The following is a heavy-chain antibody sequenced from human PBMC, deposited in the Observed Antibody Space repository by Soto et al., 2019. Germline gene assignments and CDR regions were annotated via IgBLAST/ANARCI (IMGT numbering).Heavy chain of an antibody. CDR2: ISGSGGST. CDR3: AKVIPVNYYDSSGYSD. D-gene: IGHD3-22*01. Sequence: EVQLLESGGGLVQPGGSLRLSCAASGFTFSSYAMSWVRQAPGKGLEWVSAISGSGGSTYYAASVKGRFTISRDNSKNTLYLQMNSLRAEDTAVYYCAKVIPVNYYDSSGYSDWGQGTLVTVSS. CDR1: GFTFSSYA. V-gene: IGHV3-23*01. J-gene: IGHJ4*02.